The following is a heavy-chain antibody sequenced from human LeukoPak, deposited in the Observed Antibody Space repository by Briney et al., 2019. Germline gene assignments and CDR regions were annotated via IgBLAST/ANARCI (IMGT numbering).Heavy chain of an antibody. D-gene: IGHD6-13*01. Sequence: SETLSLACTVSGGSISSSSYYWGWIRQPPGKGLERIGSIYYSGSTYYNPSLKSRVTISVDTSKNQFSLKLSSVTAADTAVYYCARGDRWSSNYMDVWGKGTTVTISS. CDR1: GGSISSSSYY. CDR3: ARGDRWSSNYMDV. CDR2: IYYSGST. V-gene: IGHV4-39*07. J-gene: IGHJ6*03.